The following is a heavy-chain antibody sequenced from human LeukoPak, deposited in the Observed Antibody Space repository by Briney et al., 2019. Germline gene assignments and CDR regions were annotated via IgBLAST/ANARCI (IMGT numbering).Heavy chain of an antibody. CDR1: GFTFSSYW. CDR3: ARVNYYDSSGYPRAFDI. V-gene: IGHV3-7*01. Sequence: GGSLRLSCAASGFTFSSYWMSWVRQAPGKGLEWVANIKQDGSEKYYVDSVKGRFTISRDNAKNSLYLQMNSLRAEDTAVYYCARVNYYDSSGYPRAFDIWGQGTMVTVSS. CDR2: IKQDGSEK. J-gene: IGHJ3*02. D-gene: IGHD3-22*01.